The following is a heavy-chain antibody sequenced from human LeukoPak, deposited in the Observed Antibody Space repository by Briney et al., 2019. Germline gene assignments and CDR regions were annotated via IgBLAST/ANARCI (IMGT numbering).Heavy chain of an antibody. CDR1: GGTFSSYA. V-gene: IGHV1-69*13. Sequence: ASVKVSCKASGGTFSSYAISWVRQAPGQGLEWMGGIIPIFGTANYAQKFQGRVTITADESTSTAYMELSSLRSEDTAVYYCARVLQSGPYYDFWSRVDWGQGTLVTVSS. CDR3: ARVLQSGPYYDFWSRVD. J-gene: IGHJ4*02. CDR2: IIPIFGTA. D-gene: IGHD3-3*01.